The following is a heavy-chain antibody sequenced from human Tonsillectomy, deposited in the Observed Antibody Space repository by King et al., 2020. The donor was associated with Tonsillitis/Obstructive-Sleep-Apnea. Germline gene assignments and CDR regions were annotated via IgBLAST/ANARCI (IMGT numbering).Heavy chain of an antibody. Sequence: VQLVESGGGLIQPGGSLRLSCAASGFTVSSNYMSWVRQAPGKGLEWVSVIYSGGNTYYADSVKGRFTISRDNSRNTLFLQMNSLRAEDTAVYYCARVRITIFLDDWGQGTTVTVSS. CDR1: GFTVSSNY. J-gene: IGHJ6*02. V-gene: IGHV3-53*01. CDR2: IYSGGNT. D-gene: IGHD3-3*01. CDR3: ARVRITIFLDD.